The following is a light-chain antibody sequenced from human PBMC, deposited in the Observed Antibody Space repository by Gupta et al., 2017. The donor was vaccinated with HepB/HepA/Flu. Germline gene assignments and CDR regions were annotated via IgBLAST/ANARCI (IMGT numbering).Light chain of an antibody. V-gene: IGLV2-14*01. CDR3: TSYTSSSTRV. Sequence: QSALTQPASVSGSPGQSITISCTGTSSDVGGYNYVSWYQQHPGKAPKLMMYDVSNRPSGVSNRFSGSKSGKTASLNISGLQAEDEAYYYCTSYTSSSTRVFGGGTKMTVL. J-gene: IGLJ2*01. CDR1: SSDVGGYNY. CDR2: DVS.